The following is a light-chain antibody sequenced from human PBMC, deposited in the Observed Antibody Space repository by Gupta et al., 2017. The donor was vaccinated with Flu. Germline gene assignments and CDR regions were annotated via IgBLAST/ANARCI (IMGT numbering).Light chain of an antibody. J-gene: IGKJ1*01. V-gene: IGKV1-5*03. Sequence: DIQMTQSPSTLSASVGDRVTTTCRASQSISSWLAWYQQKPGKAPMLLIYKGSSGESGVSRRFSGSGAWTEFTRTLGSLEPDDFASYYCQQFWGTFGQGTKVEIK. CDR2: KGS. CDR1: QSISSW. CDR3: QQFWGT.